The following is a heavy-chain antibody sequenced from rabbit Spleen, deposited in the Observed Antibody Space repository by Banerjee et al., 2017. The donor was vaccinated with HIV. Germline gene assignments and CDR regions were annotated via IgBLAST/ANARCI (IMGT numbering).Heavy chain of an antibody. Sequence: QLEDSGGGLANPEGSLTLTCKASGLSLNDKDVMCWVRQAPGKGLEWIACINIVTGRSVYARWAKGRFTMSRTSSTTVTLQMTGLTVADTATYFCARDLVAVIGWNFDFWGQGTLVTVS. CDR3: ARDLVAVIGWNFDF. D-gene: IGHD1-1*01. J-gene: IGHJ3*01. CDR1: GLSLNDKDV. V-gene: IGHV1S45*01. CDR2: INIVTGRS.